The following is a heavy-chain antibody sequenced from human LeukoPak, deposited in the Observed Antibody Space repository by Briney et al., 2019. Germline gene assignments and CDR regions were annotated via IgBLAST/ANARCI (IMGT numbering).Heavy chain of an antibody. J-gene: IGHJ6*02. CDR2: IYYSGST. CDR3: ARNNYVTHFYGLDV. V-gene: IGHV4-59*01. CDR1: GGSINSYY. D-gene: IGHD4-11*01. Sequence: WETLTLTCTVSGGSINSYYWSWIRQPPGKGLEWIAYIYYSGSTNYNPSLKSRVTISVDTSKNQFFLKLSSVTAADTAVYFCARNNYVTHFYGLDVWGQGTT.